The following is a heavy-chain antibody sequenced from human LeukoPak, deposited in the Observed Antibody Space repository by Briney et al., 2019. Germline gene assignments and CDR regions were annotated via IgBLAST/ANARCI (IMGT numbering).Heavy chain of an antibody. V-gene: IGHV4-4*07. CDR3: ARDPDP. CDR1: GGSFSGYY. CDR2: IYTSGST. J-gene: IGHJ5*02. Sequence: SETLSLTCAVYGGSFSGYYWSWIRQPAGKGLEWIGRIYTSGSTNYNPSLKSRVTISVDTSKNQFSLKLSSVTAADTAVYYCARDPDPWGQGTLVTVSS.